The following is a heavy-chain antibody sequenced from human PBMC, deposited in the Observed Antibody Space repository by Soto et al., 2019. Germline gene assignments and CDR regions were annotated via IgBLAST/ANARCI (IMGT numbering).Heavy chain of an antibody. V-gene: IGHV3-30-3*01. CDR2: ISYDGSNK. J-gene: IGHJ3*02. Sequence: QVQLVESGGGVVQPGRSLRLYCAASGFTFSSYAMHWVRQAPGKGLEWVAVISYDGSNKYYADSVKGRFTISRDNSKNTLYLQMNSLRAEDTAVYYCARAHIAVAGTGAFDIWGQGTMVTVSS. CDR3: ARAHIAVAGTGAFDI. CDR1: GFTFSSYA. D-gene: IGHD6-19*01.